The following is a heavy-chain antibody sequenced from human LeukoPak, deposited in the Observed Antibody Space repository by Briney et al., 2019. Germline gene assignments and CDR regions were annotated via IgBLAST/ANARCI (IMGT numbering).Heavy chain of an antibody. D-gene: IGHD1-7*01. J-gene: IGHJ6*02. Sequence: LGGSLRLSCAASGFTFSSYWMSWVRQVPGKGLEWVGQTVSEIDGGTTDYAAPVKGRFTISRDDSKSTLYLQMNSLKIEDTAVYYCTTDEDWNYARKDVWGQGATVIVSS. CDR2: TVSEIDGGTT. V-gene: IGHV3-15*04. CDR3: TTDEDWNYARKDV. CDR1: GFTFSSYW.